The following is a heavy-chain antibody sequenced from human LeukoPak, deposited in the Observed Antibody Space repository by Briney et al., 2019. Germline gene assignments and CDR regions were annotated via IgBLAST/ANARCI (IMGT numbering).Heavy chain of an antibody. J-gene: IGHJ3*02. CDR2: ISWNSGSI. D-gene: IGHD3-22*01. CDR1: GFTFDDYA. V-gene: IGHV3-9*01. Sequence: GRSLRLSCAASGFTFDDYAMHWVRQAPGKGLEWVSGISWNSGSIGYADSVKGRFTISRDNAKNSLYLQMNSLRAEDTALYYCAKVAAGSSIVVGAFDIWGQGTMVTVSS. CDR3: AKVAAGSSIVVGAFDI.